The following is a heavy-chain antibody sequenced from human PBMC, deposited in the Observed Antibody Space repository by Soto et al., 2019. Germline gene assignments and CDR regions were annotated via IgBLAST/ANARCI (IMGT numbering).Heavy chain of an antibody. V-gene: IGHV4-4*02. CDR2: IYYSGST. D-gene: IGHD3-9*01. CDR1: GGSISSSNW. J-gene: IGHJ6*02. Sequence: SETLSLTCAVSGGSISSSNWWSWVRQPPGKGLEWIGEIYYSGSTNYNPSLKSRVTISVDKSKNQFSLKLSSVTAADTAVYYCARKEGYYDILTGYSNPTYYYYYGMDVWGQGTTVTVSS. CDR3: ARKEGYYDILTGYSNPTYYYYYGMDV.